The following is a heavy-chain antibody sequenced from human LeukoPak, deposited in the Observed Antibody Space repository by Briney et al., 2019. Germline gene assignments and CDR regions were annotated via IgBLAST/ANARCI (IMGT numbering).Heavy chain of an antibody. V-gene: IGHV1-2*02. CDR3: TRVERRAAAHAGNWFDP. Sequence: ASVKVSCKASGYTFSNYGISWVRQAPGQGPEWMGWINPNSGGTDYEQKFQGRVALTRDSSISTAYMELSSLTSDDTAVYYCTRVERRAAAHAGNWFDPWGQGTLVTVSS. CDR2: INPNSGGT. D-gene: IGHD6-13*01. J-gene: IGHJ5*02. CDR1: GYTFSNYG.